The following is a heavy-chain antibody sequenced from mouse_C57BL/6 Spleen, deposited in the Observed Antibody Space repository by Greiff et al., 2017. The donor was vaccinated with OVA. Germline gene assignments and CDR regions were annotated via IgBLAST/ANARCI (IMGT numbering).Heavy chain of an antibody. Sequence: VHLVESGAELVKPGASVKISCKASGYAFSSYWMNWVKQRPGKGLEWIGQIYPGDGDTNYNGKFKGKATLTADKSSSTAYMQLSSLTSEDSAVYFCARGGGNYYFDYWGQGTTLTVSS. CDR2: IYPGDGDT. V-gene: IGHV1-80*01. CDR3: ARGGGNYYFDY. D-gene: IGHD2-1*01. CDR1: GYAFSSYW. J-gene: IGHJ2*01.